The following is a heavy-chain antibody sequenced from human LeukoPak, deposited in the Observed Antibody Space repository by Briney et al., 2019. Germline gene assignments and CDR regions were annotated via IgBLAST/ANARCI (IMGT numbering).Heavy chain of an antibody. CDR3: ARVSLTYSSSSHYFDY. Sequence: SEXXXLXXXVSGGSISSYYWSWIXQPPGKGLEXIGXIYYSGSTNYNPSLKSRVTISVDTSKNQFSLKLSSVTAADTAVYYCARVSLTYSSSSHYFDYWGQGTLVTVSS. V-gene: IGHV4-59*01. J-gene: IGHJ4*02. D-gene: IGHD6-6*01. CDR1: GGSISSYY. CDR2: IYYSGST.